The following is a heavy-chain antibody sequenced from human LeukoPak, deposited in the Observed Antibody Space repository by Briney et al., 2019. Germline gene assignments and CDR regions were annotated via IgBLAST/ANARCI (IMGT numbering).Heavy chain of an antibody. CDR1: GFTFDDYG. CDR2: INWNGGTT. D-gene: IGHD5-18*01. V-gene: IGHV3-20*04. CDR3: ARGLRYSYGSEYYYMDV. Sequence: GGSLRLSCAASGFTFDDYGMTWVRQPPGKGLEWVSGINWNGGTTAYADSVKGRFTISRDNAKNSLYLQMNSLRAEDTALYYCARGLRYSYGSEYYYMDVWGKGTTVTVSS. J-gene: IGHJ6*03.